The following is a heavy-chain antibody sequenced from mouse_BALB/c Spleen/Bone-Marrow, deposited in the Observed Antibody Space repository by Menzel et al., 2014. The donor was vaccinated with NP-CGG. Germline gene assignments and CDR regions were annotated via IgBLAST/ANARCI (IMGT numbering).Heavy chain of an antibody. CDR1: GYTFTSYW. V-gene: IGHV1-69*02. D-gene: IGHD1-1*01. CDR3: TREGYYGSSYVDY. J-gene: IGHJ2*01. CDR2: IYPSDSYT. Sequence: QVQLQQSGAELVRPGASVKLSCKASGYTFTSYWINWVKQRPGQGLEWIGNIYPSDSYTNYNQKFKGKATLTVDKSSSTAYMQLGSPTSEDSAVYYCTREGYYGSSYVDYWGQGTTLTVSS.